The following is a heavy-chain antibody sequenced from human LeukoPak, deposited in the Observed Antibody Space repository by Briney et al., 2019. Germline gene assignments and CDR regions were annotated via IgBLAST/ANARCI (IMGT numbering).Heavy chain of an antibody. CDR3: ARGGVDYYGSGTYYLMYYFDY. CDR1: GFTFSDYY. V-gene: IGHV3-11*01. Sequence: PGGSLRLSCAASGFTFSDYYMNWIRQAPGKGLEWISYISSTGGTIYYADSVKGRFTISRDNAKNSLYLQMNSLRAEDTAVYFCARGGVDYYGSGTYYLMYYFDYWGQGALVTVSS. CDR2: ISSTGGTI. J-gene: IGHJ4*02. D-gene: IGHD3-10*01.